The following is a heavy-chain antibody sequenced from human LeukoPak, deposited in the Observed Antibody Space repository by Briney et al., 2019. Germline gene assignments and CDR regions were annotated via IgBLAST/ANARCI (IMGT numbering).Heavy chain of an antibody. V-gene: IGHV3-30*03. Sequence: GGSLRLSCAASGFNFSTYSMHWVRQTPGKRLEWLAVMSFDGSKTYHADSVKGRFIVPRDNSKKTLFLQMNSLRPEDTAVYFCARDRVKGGYDWGDFDYWGQGTLVTVSS. CDR3: ARDRVKGGYDWGDFDY. CDR2: MSFDGSKT. CDR1: GFNFSTYS. J-gene: IGHJ4*02. D-gene: IGHD5-12*01.